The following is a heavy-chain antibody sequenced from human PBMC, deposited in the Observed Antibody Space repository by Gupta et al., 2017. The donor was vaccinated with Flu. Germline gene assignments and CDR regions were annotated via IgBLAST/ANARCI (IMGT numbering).Heavy chain of an antibody. CDR2: IYASGFT. CDR3: ARDVNSGYPDY. J-gene: IGHJ4*02. CDR1: NYSIDNFS. D-gene: IGHD3-22*01. V-gene: IGHV4-4*07. Sequence: QVHLQESGPGLVKPSETLSITCIVSNYSIDNFSWSWIRQPAGARPEWIGRIYASGFTIYKASLKTRLSMSMDRPKNKYSMNLTSVTAADTATYYCARDVNSGYPDYWGPGTQVVVSS.